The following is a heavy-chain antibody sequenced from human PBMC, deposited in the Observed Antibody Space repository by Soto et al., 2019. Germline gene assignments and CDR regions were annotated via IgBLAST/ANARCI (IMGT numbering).Heavy chain of an antibody. D-gene: IGHD5-18*01. CDR2: IYYSGST. Sequence: SETLSLTCTVSGGSISDYYWSWIRQPPGKGLEWIGYIYYSGSTNYNPSLKSRVTISVDTSKNQLSLKLSSVTAADTAVYYCATSLYSYGPRFAYWGQGTLVTVSS. J-gene: IGHJ4*02. V-gene: IGHV4-59*01. CDR3: ATSLYSYGPRFAY. CDR1: GGSISDYY.